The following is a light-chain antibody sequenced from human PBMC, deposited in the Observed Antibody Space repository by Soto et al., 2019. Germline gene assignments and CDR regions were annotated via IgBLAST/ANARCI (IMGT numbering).Light chain of an antibody. V-gene: IGKV1-39*01. Sequence: DIPMTQSPSSLSASVGDRVTITCRASQSISIYLNWYQQKPGKAPKVLIYAASSLQSGVPSRFSGSGSGTDFTLTINSLQPEDFATYYCQQSSRTPFTFGGGTKVEI. CDR2: AAS. J-gene: IGKJ4*01. CDR3: QQSSRTPFT. CDR1: QSISIY.